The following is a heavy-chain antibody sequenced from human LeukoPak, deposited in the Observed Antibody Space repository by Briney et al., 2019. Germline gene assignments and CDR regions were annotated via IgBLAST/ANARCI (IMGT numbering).Heavy chain of an antibody. J-gene: IGHJ4*02. D-gene: IGHD3-3*01. Sequence: GGSLRLSCAASGFTFSNFWMHWVRQAPGKGLVWVSRIDSDGSSTSYADSVKGRFTISRNNAENTLYLQMNSLRAEGTAVYFCASGQFWSGYYYDYWGQGTLVTVSS. V-gene: IGHV3-74*01. CDR3: ASGQFWSGYYYDY. CDR2: IDSDGSST. CDR1: GFTFSNFW.